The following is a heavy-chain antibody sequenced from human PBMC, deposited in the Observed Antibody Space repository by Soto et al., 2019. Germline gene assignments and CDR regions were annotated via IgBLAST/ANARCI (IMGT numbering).Heavy chain of an antibody. J-gene: IGHJ4*02. CDR3: ATVRSSTSWDGVDY. CDR1: GYTLTELS. V-gene: IGHV1-24*01. CDR2: FDPEDGET. Sequence: GASVKVSCKVSGYTLTELSMHWVRQAPGKGLEWMGGFDPEDGETIYAQKFQGRVTMTEDTSTDTAYMELSSLRSEDTAVYYCATVRSSTSWDGVDYWGQGTLVTVSS. D-gene: IGHD2-2*01.